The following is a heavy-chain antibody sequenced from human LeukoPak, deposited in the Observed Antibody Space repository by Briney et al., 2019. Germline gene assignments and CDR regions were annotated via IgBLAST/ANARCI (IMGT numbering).Heavy chain of an antibody. V-gene: IGHV1-69*04. J-gene: IGHJ4*02. CDR2: IIPILGIA. Sequence: VASVKVSCKASGGTFSSYAISWVRQAPGQRLEWMGRIIPILGIANYAQKFQGRVTITADKSTSTAYMELSSLRSEDTAVYYCASIDIAARPPGYWGQGTLVTVSS. D-gene: IGHD6-6*01. CDR1: GGTFSSYA. CDR3: ASIDIAARPPGY.